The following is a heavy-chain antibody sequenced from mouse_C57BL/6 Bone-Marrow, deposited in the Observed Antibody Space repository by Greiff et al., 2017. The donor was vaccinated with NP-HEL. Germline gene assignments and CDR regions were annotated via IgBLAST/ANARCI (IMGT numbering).Heavy chain of an antibody. CDR3: ARSGGSSLFDY. Sequence: QVQLQQSGPELVKPGASVKISCKASGYAFSSSWMNWVKQRPGKGLEWIGRIYPGDGDTNYNGKFKGKATLTADKSSSTAYMQLSSLTSEDSEVYFCARSGGSSLFDYWGQGTTLTVSS. D-gene: IGHD1-1*01. J-gene: IGHJ2*01. CDR1: GYAFSSSW. CDR2: IYPGDGDT. V-gene: IGHV1-82*01.